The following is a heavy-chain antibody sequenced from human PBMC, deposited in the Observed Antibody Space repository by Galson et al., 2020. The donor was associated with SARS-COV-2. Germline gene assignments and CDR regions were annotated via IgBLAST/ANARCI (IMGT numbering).Heavy chain of an antibody. CDR1: GGSISSGGYY. CDR2: IYYSGST. V-gene: IGHV4-31*03. J-gene: IGHJ4*02. D-gene: IGHD6-19*01. CDR3: ASGRGGSGWYGGYFDY. Sequence: SETLSLTCTVFGGSISSGGYYWSWIRQHPGKGLEWIGYIYYSGSTYYNPSLKSRVTISVDTSKNQFSLKLSSVTAADTAVYYCASGRGGSGWYGGYFDYWGQGTLVTVSS.